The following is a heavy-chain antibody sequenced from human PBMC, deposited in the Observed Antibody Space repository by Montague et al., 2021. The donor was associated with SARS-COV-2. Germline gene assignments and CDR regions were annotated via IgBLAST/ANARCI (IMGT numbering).Heavy chain of an antibody. CDR2: GDDSGST. D-gene: IGHD2-2*01. J-gene: IGHJ5*02. CDR3: ARHVGRGAGAMDWFDP. V-gene: IGHV4-39*01. CDR1: GGSIITSNYY. Sequence: SETLSLTCTVSGGSIITSNYYWGWLRQPPGKGLEWIGSGDDSGSTSYNPSLTSRVTISVDTSKNQFSLKLTSVTAADTAVYYCARHVGRGAGAMDWFDPWGQGTLVTVSS.